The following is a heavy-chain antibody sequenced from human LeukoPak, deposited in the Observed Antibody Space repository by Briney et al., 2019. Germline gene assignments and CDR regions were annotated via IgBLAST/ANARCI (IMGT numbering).Heavy chain of an antibody. D-gene: IGHD2-2*01. J-gene: IGHJ3*02. Sequence: SETLSLTCAVYGESFSRYYWNWIRQPPGKGLEWIGEISHSGSTNYNPSLKSRVTISVDTSKNQLSLKLSSVTAADTAVYYCGRPGYCSDTICSDAFDIWGQGTMVTVSS. CDR1: GESFSRYY. CDR2: ISHSGST. CDR3: GRPGYCSDTICSDAFDI. V-gene: IGHV4-34*01.